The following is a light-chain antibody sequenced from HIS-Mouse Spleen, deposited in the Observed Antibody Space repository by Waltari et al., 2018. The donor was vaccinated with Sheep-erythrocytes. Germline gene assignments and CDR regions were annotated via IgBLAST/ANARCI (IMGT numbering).Light chain of an antibody. Sequence: QSALTQPRSVSGSPGQSVTISCTGTSSDVGGYNYVSWYQQHPGKAPKLMSYDVSKRPSGVPDRCSGSKSGNTASRTISGLQAEDEADYYCCSYAGSYNHVFATGTKVTVL. CDR1: SSDVGGYNY. CDR3: CSYAGSYNHV. J-gene: IGLJ1*01. V-gene: IGLV2-11*01. CDR2: DVS.